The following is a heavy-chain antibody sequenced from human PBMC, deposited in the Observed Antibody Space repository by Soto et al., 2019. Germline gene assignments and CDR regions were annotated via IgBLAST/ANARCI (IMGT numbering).Heavy chain of an antibody. CDR2: IYYSGST. CDR3: AREGAAGLPYYYYGMDV. J-gene: IGHJ6*02. CDR1: GGSISSYY. V-gene: IGHV4-59*01. D-gene: IGHD6-13*01. Sequence: SETLSLTCTVSGGSISSYYWSWIRQPPGKGLEWIGYIYYSGSTNYNPSLKSRVTISVDTSKKQFSLKLSSVTAADTAVYYCAREGAAGLPYYYYGMDVWGQGTTVTVSS.